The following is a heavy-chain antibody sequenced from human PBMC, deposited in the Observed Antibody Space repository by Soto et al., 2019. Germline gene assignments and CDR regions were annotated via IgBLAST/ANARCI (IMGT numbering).Heavy chain of an antibody. D-gene: IGHD3-16*01. CDR2: ISYTGTT. V-gene: IGHV4-59*01. J-gene: IGHJ4*02. Sequence: QVQLQASGPGLVKPSETLSLTCTVSGDSISTYYWTWVRQPPGKGLEWFGYISYTGTTNYNPSLQSRVSISIDRSKNQFSLRLPSVTAADTAVYYCALGRVTGVDYWGPGTLVTVSS. CDR3: ALGRVTGVDY. CDR1: GDSISTYY.